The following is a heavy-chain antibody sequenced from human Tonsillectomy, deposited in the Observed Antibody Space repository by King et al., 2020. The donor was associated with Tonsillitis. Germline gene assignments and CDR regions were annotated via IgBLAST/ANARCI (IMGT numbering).Heavy chain of an antibody. CDR2: ISYDGYNK. CDR1: GFSFSSHA. J-gene: IGHJ3*02. CDR3: ARRDAFDI. Sequence: VQLVQSGGGVVQPGRSLRLSCAASGFSFSSHAMHLVRQAPGKGLEWVAVISYDGYNKYYAASVKGRFTISRDNSKNTLYLQMNSLRAEDTAVYYCARRDAFDIWGQGTMVTVSS. V-gene: IGHV3-30*01.